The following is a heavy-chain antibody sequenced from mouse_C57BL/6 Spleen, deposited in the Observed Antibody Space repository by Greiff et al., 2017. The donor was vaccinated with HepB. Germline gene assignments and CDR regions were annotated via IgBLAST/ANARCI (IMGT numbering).Heavy chain of an antibody. D-gene: IGHD1-1*01. J-gene: IGHJ3*01. V-gene: IGHV1-64*01. Sequence: VQLQQPGAELVKPGASVKLSCKASGYTFTSYWMHWVKQRPGQGLEWIGMIHPDSGSTNYNEKFKSKATLTVDKSSSTAYMQLSSLTSEDSAVYYCARGENYYGTGFAYWGQGTLVTVSA. CDR1: GYTFTSYW. CDR2: IHPDSGST. CDR3: ARGENYYGTGFAY.